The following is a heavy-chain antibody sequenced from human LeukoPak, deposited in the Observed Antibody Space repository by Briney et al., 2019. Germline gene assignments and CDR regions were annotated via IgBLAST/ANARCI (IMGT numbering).Heavy chain of an antibody. D-gene: IGHD3-22*01. Sequence: GRSLRLSCTASGFTFGDYALTWVRQAPGKGLEWLGFIRSKTYGGTTELAASVEGRFTISRDDSKSIAYLQMNSLKTEDIAVYYCTRSEYTYYYDGSGYLIDYWGQGTLVIVSS. CDR1: GFTFGDYA. CDR2: IRSKTYGGTT. CDR3: TRSEYTYYYDGSGYLIDY. J-gene: IGHJ4*02. V-gene: IGHV3-49*04.